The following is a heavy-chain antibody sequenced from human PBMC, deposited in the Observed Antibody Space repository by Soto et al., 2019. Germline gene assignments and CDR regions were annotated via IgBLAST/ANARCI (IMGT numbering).Heavy chain of an antibody. CDR2: IYYSGST. V-gene: IGHV4-31*03. CDR1: GGSISSGGYY. J-gene: IGHJ4*02. CDR3: ARLMAPRGPFDY. Sequence: SETLSLTCTVSGGSISSGGYYWSWIRQHPGKGLEWIGYIYYSGSTYYNPSLKSRVTISVDTSKNQFSLKLSSVTAADTAVYYCARLMAPRGPFDYWGQGTLVTVSS.